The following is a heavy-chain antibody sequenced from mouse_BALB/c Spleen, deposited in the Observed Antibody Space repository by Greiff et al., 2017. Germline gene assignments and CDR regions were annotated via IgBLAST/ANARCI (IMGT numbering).Heavy chain of an antibody. CDR3: ARRLPRNYDFAY. Sequence: VQLQQSGPGLVKPSQSLSLSCTVTGYSITSDYAWYWMRQFPGNILEWMGYIRYSGSTSYNPSLKSRIAITRDTSKNKFFLQLNSVTTEDTATYYCARRLPRNYDFAYWGQGTLVTVSA. D-gene: IGHD2-1*01. V-gene: IGHV3-2*02. CDR1: GYSITSDYA. J-gene: IGHJ3*01. CDR2: IRYSGST.